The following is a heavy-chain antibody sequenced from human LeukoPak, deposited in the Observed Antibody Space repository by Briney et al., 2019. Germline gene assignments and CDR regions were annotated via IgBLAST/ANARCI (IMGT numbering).Heavy chain of an antibody. V-gene: IGHV1-46*01. D-gene: IGHD1-1*01. J-gene: IGHJ4*02. CDR2: INPSGGST. CDR1: GYTFTSYG. CDR3: ARGRTGTNPPAQKITYRWTHGYPYY. Sequence: SVKVSCKASGYTFTSYGISWVRQAPGQGLEWMGIINPSGGSTSYAQKFQGRVTMTRDTSTSTVYMELSSLRSEDTAVYYCARGRTGTNPPAQKITYRWTHGYPYYWGQGTLVTVSS.